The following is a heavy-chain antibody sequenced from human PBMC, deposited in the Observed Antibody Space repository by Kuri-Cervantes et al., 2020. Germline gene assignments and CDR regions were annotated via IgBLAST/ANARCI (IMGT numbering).Heavy chain of an antibody. CDR2: VKTKTDGGTT. V-gene: IGHV3-15*01. J-gene: IGHJ4*02. Sequence: GESLKISCAASGFTFGSYGVHWVRQAPGKGLEWVGRVKTKTDGGTTDYAAPVKGRFTISRDDSKNTLYLQMNSLKTEDTAVYYCTTAASRYGERWLQFWGQGTLVTVSS. D-gene: IGHD5-24*01. CDR1: GFTFGSYG. CDR3: TTAASRYGERWLQF.